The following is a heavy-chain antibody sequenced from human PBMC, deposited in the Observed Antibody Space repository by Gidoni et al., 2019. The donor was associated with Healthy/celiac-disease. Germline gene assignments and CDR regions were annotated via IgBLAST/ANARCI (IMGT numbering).Heavy chain of an antibody. CDR1: GYTFTSYD. CDR2: MNPNSGNT. V-gene: IGHV1-8*01. CDR3: ARGTTPDY. Sequence: QVQLLQSRAELKQPGSSVKVSCKSSGYTFTSYDINWVRQATGQGLEWMGWMNPNSGNTGYAQKLQGRVTMNRNTSISTAYMELSSLRSEDTAVYYGARGTTPDYWGKGTMVTVSS. J-gene: IGHJ4*02.